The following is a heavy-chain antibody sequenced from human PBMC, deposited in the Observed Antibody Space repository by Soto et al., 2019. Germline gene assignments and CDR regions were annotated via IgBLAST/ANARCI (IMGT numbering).Heavy chain of an antibody. CDR2: INPSGGST. V-gene: IGHV1-46*01. D-gene: IGHD1-26*01. Sequence: ASVKVSCKASGYSFTNYYMHWVRQAPGQGLEWMGTINPSGGSTSYAQKFQGRVTMTRDTSTSTVYMEVNSLSSEDTAVYYCVRVGSGSFYSWFDPWGQGTVVTVSS. CDR3: VRVGSGSFYSWFDP. J-gene: IGHJ5*02. CDR1: GYSFTNYY.